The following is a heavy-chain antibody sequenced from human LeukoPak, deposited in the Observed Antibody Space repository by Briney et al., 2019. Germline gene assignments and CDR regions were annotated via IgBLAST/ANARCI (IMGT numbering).Heavy chain of an antibody. J-gene: IGHJ4*02. CDR3: ASGVYDSSGHDPIYFDY. Sequence: GGSLRLSCAASGFTFSSYWMSWVRQAPGKGLEWEANIKQDGSEKYYVDSVKGRFTISRGNAKNSLYLQMNSLRAEDTAVYYCASGVYDSSGHDPIYFDYWGQGTLVTVSS. CDR2: IKQDGSEK. D-gene: IGHD3-22*01. V-gene: IGHV3-7*01. CDR1: GFTFSSYW.